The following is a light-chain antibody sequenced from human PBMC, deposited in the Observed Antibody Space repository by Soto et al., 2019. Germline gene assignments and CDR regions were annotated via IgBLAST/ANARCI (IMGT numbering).Light chain of an antibody. CDR3: QQYNTWPFT. CDR2: GAS. Sequence: EIVMTQSPATLSVSPGERATLSCRASQSVSNNFAWYQQKPGQAPRLLIYGASTRATGIPARFSGSGSGTEFTLTISSLQSEDFAVYYCQQYNTWPFTFGPGTKVDIK. CDR1: QSVSNN. J-gene: IGKJ3*01. V-gene: IGKV3-15*01.